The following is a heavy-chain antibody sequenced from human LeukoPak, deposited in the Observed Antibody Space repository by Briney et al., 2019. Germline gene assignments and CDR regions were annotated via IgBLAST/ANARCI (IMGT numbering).Heavy chain of an antibody. Sequence: SVKVSCKASGGTFSSYAISWVRQAPGQGLEWMGRIIPIFDIANYAQKFQGRVTITADKSTSTAYMELSSLRSEDTAVYYCASSGGYYYDSSGYYSSQYFQHWGQGTLVTVSS. CDR2: IIPIFDIA. CDR1: GGTFSSYA. V-gene: IGHV1-69*04. D-gene: IGHD3-22*01. J-gene: IGHJ1*01. CDR3: ASSGGYYYDSSGYYSSQYFQH.